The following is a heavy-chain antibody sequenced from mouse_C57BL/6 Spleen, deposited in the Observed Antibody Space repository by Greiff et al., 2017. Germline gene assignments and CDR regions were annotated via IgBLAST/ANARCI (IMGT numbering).Heavy chain of an antibody. Sequence: QVQLQQPGAELVRPGSSVKLSCKASGYTFTSYWMHWVKQRPIQGLEWIGNIDPSDSETHYNQKFKDKATLTVDKSSSTAYMQLSSLTSEDSAVYYCARGRAAQATAWFAYWGQGTLVTVSA. D-gene: IGHD3-2*02. CDR1: GYTFTSYW. J-gene: IGHJ3*01. CDR3: ARGRAAQATAWFAY. V-gene: IGHV1-52*01. CDR2: IDPSDSET.